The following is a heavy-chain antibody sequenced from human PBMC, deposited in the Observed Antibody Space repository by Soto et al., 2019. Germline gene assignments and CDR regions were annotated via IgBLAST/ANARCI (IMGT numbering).Heavy chain of an antibody. J-gene: IGHJ4*02. D-gene: IGHD3-9*01. Sequence: QVQLVESGGGVVQPGRSLRLSCAASGFTFSSYGMHWVRQAPGKGLEWVAVISYDGSNKYYAGSVKGRFTISRDNSKNTLYLQMNSLRAEDTAVYYCAKYYDILTGYQWGQGTLVTVSS. CDR2: ISYDGSNK. V-gene: IGHV3-30*18. CDR1: GFTFSSYG. CDR3: AKYYDILTGYQ.